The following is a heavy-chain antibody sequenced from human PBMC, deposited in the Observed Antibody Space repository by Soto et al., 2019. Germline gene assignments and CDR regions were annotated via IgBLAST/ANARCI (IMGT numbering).Heavy chain of an antibody. Sequence: SEPLSLTCAVYGGSISSSSYYWGWIRQPPGKGLEWIGSIYYSGSTYYNPSLKSRVTISVDTSKNQFSLKLSSVTAADTAVYYCARHRGAAAGIVPYWGQGTLVTVSS. D-gene: IGHD6-13*01. V-gene: IGHV4-39*01. CDR2: IYYSGST. CDR3: ARHRGAAAGIVPY. J-gene: IGHJ4*02. CDR1: GGSISSSSYY.